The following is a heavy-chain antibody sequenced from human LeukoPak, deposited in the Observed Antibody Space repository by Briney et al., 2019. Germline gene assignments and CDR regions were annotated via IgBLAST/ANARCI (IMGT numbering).Heavy chain of an antibody. CDR2: IKQDGSEK. V-gene: IGHV3-7*03. J-gene: IGHJ6*02. Sequence: GGSLRLSCAASGFTFNTYWMSWVRQAPGKGLEWVANIKQDGSEKYYVDSVKGRLTISRDNAKNSLYLQMNSLRAEDTAVYYCARDTMIFRNYYGLDVWGQGTTVTVSS. D-gene: IGHD3/OR15-3a*01. CDR1: GFTFNTYW. CDR3: ARDTMIFRNYYGLDV.